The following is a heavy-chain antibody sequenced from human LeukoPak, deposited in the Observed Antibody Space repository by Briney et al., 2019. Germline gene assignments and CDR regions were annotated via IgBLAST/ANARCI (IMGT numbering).Heavy chain of an antibody. D-gene: IGHD6-13*01. CDR3: SRNAGRLIGLDAFDM. CDR2: IIPIFGVT. V-gene: IGHV1-69*02. J-gene: IGHJ3*02. CDR1: AGTFSIYP. Sequence: SVKLSCKASAGTFSIYPISWVRHAPGQGLEWMGRIIPIFGVTNYAQNFQVRVTITADKSTTTAYMELRSLRPDDTAAYYCSRNAGRLIGLDAFDMWGEGTMVTV.